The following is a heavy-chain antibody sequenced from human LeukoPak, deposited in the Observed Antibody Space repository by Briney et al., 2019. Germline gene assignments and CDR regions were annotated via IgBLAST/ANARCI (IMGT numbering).Heavy chain of an antibody. V-gene: IGHV3-73*01. Sequence: GGSLKLSCAASGFTFSGSAMHWVRQASGKGLEWVGRIRSKANSYATAYAASVKGRFTISRDDSKNTAYLQMNSLKTEDTAVYYCTRRSLVGATAFDYWGQGTLVTVSS. D-gene: IGHD1-26*01. CDR3: TRRSLVGATAFDY. J-gene: IGHJ4*02. CDR2: IRSKANSYAT. CDR1: GFTFSGSA.